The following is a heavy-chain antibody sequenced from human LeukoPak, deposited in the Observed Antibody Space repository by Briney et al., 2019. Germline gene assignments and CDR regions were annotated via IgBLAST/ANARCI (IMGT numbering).Heavy chain of an antibody. Sequence: GRSLRLSCAASGFSFSAYGMHWVRQSPGKGLEWVAVISSDGSNKYYADSVKGRFTISRDNSKNTLSLQMNSLRAEDTAVYYCAKERQDVSLWFGGLRPDGMDVWGKGTTVTVSS. CDR1: GFSFSAYG. CDR3: AKERQDVSLWFGGLRPDGMDV. D-gene: IGHD3-10*01. CDR2: ISSDGSNK. V-gene: IGHV3-30*18. J-gene: IGHJ6*04.